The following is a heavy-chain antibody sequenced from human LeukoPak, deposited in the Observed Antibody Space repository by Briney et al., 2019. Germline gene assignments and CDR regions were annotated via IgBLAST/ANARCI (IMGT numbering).Heavy chain of an antibody. Sequence: GGSLRLSCAASGFPFGSYAMHWVRQAPGKGLEYVSAITNDGGTTFYANSVKGRFTISRDNSKNTLFLQMGSLRPEDMAVYYCARVDDFTYDFWGQGTLVTVSS. CDR3: ARVDDFTYDF. J-gene: IGHJ4*02. CDR2: ITNDGGTT. D-gene: IGHD2-2*03. CDR1: GFPFGSYA. V-gene: IGHV3-64*01.